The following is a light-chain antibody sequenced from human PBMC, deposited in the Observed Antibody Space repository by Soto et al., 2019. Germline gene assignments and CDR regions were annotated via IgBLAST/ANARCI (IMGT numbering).Light chain of an antibody. Sequence: QSVLTQPASVSASPGQSITISCTGTSSDVGGSNFVSWYQQHPGKPPKLIIYDVATRPSGVSNRFSGSKSGSTASLIISRLQTEDEADYYCVLFTSSTTYVFGSGTKLTVL. CDR1: SSDVGGSNF. J-gene: IGLJ1*01. CDR3: VLFTSSTTYV. V-gene: IGLV2-14*03. CDR2: DVA.